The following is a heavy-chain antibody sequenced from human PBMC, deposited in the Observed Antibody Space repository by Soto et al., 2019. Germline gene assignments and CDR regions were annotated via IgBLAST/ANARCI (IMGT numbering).Heavy chain of an antibody. V-gene: IGHV3-23*01. CDR1: GFTFGSYA. CDR2: MSGSGGST. CDR3: AKDKGVGQWLVLDY. D-gene: IGHD6-19*01. Sequence: EVQVLESGGGLVQPGGSLRLSCAASGFTFGSYAMSWVRQAPGKGLEWVSAMSGSGGSTYYADSVKGRFTISRDNSKNTLYLQMNSLRAEDTAVYYCAKDKGVGQWLVLDYWGQGTLVTVSS. J-gene: IGHJ4*02.